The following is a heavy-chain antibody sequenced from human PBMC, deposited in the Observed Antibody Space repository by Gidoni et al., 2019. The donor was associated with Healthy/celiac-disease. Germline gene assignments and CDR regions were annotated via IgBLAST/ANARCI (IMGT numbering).Heavy chain of an antibody. CDR3: ARDLDCSSTSCYYRMVSAFDI. Sequence: EVQLVESGGGLVQPGGSLRLSCAASGFTFSSHWMSWVRQAPGKGLEWVANIKQDGSEKYYVDSVKGRFTISRDNAKNSLYLQMNSLRAEDTAVYYCARDLDCSSTSCYYRMVSAFDIWGQGTMVTVSS. V-gene: IGHV3-7*01. J-gene: IGHJ3*02. CDR1: GFTFSSHW. CDR2: IKQDGSEK. D-gene: IGHD2-2*01.